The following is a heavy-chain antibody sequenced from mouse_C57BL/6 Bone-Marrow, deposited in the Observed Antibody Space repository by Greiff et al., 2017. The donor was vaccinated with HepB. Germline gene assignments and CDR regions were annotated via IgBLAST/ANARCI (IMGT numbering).Heavy chain of an antibody. J-gene: IGHJ3*01. D-gene: IGHD2-4*01. CDR2: ISSGGSYT. V-gene: IGHV5-6*01. CDR3: ARHGGLRPFAY. Sequence: EVHLVESGGDLVKPGGSLKLSCAASGFTFSSYGMSWVRQTPDKRLEWVATISSGGSYTYYPDSVKGRFTISRDNAKNTLYLQMSSRKSEDTAMYYCARHGGLRPFAYWGQGTLVTVSA. CDR1: GFTFSSYG.